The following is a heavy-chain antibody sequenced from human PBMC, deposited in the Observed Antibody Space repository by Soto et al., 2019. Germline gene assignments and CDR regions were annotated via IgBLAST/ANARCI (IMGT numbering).Heavy chain of an antibody. D-gene: IGHD3-22*01. CDR3: ARVAQGYYDSSGYNMDV. CDR2: MNPNSGNT. CDR1: GYTFTSYD. Sequence: GASVKVSCKASGYTFTSYDINWVRQATGQGLEWMGWMNPNSGNTGYAQKFQGRVTMTRNTSISTAYMELSSLRSEDTAVYYCARVAQGYYDSSGYNMDVWGQGTTVTVSS. V-gene: IGHV1-8*01. J-gene: IGHJ6*02.